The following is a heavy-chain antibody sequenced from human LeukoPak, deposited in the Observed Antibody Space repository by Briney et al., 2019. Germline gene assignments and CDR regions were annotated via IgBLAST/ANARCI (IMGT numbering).Heavy chain of an antibody. CDR2: INHSGGT. D-gene: IGHD3-10*01. V-gene: IGHV4-34*01. Sequence: SETLSLTRTVYGASFTSYHWNWIRQPPGKGLEWIGAINHSGGTNYNPSLKSRVTILLDTSKNQFSLRLSAMTAADTAVYYCAREFGDPSHSFDYWGQGTLVTVSS. CDR3: AREFGDPSHSFDY. J-gene: IGHJ4*02. CDR1: GASFTSYH.